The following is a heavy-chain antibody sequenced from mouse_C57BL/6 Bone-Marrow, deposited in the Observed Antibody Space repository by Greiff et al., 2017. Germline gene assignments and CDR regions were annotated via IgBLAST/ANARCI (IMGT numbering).Heavy chain of an antibody. Sequence: EVKLVESGGGLVQPGGSLKLSCAASGFTFSDYYMYWVRQTPEKRLEWVAYISNGGGSTYYPDTVKGRFTISRDNAKNTLYLQMSRLKSEDTAMYYCASPLTTGYYYAMGYWGQGTSVTVSS. V-gene: IGHV5-12*01. CDR1: GFTFSDYY. J-gene: IGHJ4*01. CDR3: ASPLTTGYYYAMGY. D-gene: IGHD1-1*01. CDR2: ISNGGGST.